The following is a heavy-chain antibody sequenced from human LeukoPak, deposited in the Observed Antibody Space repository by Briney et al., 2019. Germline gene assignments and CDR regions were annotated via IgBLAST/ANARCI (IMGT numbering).Heavy chain of an antibody. V-gene: IGHV4-61*01. CDR3: ARDTGYCSGGSCYHNYFDY. J-gene: IGHJ4*02. D-gene: IGHD2-15*01. Sequence: PSETLSLTCTVSDDSVSSGSYYWSWIRPPPGKGLEWIVYVYYTGNTNYNPSLKSRVTISVDTSKNQFSLRLSSVAAADTAVYYCARDTGYCSGGSCYHNYFDYWGQGTLVTVSS. CDR1: DDSVSSGSYY. CDR2: VYYTGNT.